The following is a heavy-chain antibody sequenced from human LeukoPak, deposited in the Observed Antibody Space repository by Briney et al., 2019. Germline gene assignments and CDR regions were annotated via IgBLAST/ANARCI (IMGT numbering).Heavy chain of an antibody. CDR1: GGSISSPNS. J-gene: IGHJ6*02. D-gene: IGHD4-17*01. V-gene: IGHV4-4*02. Sequence: PSGTLSLTCAVSGGSISSPNSWNWVRQTPGKGLEWIGEIYHGGSTNYNPSLKSRATISVDKSKNHFSLNLSSVTAADTAVYYCARDDGRTADYSGMDVWGQGTTVTVSS. CDR3: ARDDGRTADYSGMDV. CDR2: IYHGGST.